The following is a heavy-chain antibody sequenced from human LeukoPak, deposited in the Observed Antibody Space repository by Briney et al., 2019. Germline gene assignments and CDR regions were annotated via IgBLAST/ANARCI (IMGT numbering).Heavy chain of an antibody. CDR2: INHSGST. CDR1: GGSISSGGYY. J-gene: IGHJ4*02. D-gene: IGHD3-10*01. V-gene: IGHV4-39*07. CDR3: ASLMVRGVIRDY. Sequence: PSETLSLTCTVSGGSISSGGYYWSWIRQPPGKGLEWIGEINHSGSTNYNPSLKSRVTISVDTSKNQFSLKLSSVTAAETAVYYCASLMVRGVIRDYWGQGTLVTVSS.